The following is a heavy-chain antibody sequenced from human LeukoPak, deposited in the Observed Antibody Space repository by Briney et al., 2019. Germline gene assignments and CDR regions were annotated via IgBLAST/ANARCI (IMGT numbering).Heavy chain of an antibody. Sequence: PGGSLRLSCAASGFTFSSYSMNWVRQAPGKGLEWVSHISSSSSTIYYADSVKGRFTISRDNAMNSVYLQMNSLRAEDTAVYYCARAKRNGFDIWGQGTMVTVSS. CDR2: ISSSSSTI. CDR3: ARAKRNGFDI. CDR1: GFTFSSYS. J-gene: IGHJ3*02. V-gene: IGHV3-48*01.